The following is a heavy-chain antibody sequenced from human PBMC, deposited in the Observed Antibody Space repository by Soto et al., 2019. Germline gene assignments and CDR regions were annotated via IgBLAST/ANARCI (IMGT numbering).Heavy chain of an antibody. V-gene: IGHV4-4*02. J-gene: IGHJ6*02. Sequence: QVQLQESGPGLVKPSGTLSLTCAVSGGSISSSNWWSWVRQPPGKGLEWIGEIYHSGSTNYNPSLKSRVTTSLDKSKNQFSLKLSSVTAADTAVYYCARVSGSYYYGMDVWGQGTTVTVSS. CDR2: IYHSGST. D-gene: IGHD1-26*01. CDR1: GGSISSSNW. CDR3: ARVSGSYYYGMDV.